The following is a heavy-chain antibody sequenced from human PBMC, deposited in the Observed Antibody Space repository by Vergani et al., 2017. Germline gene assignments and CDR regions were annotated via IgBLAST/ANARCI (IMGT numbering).Heavy chain of an antibody. CDR3: AKSSMVVITWEDY. CDR1: GYTFTSYY. J-gene: IGHJ4*02. D-gene: IGHD3-22*01. Sequence: QVQLVQSGAEVKKPGASVKVSCKASGYTFTSYYMHWVRQAPGQGLEWMGIINPSGGSTSYAQKFQGRVTMTRDTSTSTVYMELSSLRAEDTAVYYCAKSSMVVITWEDYWGQGTLVTVSS. V-gene: IGHV1-46*01. CDR2: INPSGGST.